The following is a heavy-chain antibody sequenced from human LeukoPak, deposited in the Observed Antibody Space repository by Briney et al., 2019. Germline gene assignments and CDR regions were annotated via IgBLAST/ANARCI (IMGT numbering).Heavy chain of an antibody. D-gene: IGHD6-13*01. CDR3: ARHRGQQLAHDAFDI. V-gene: IGHV4-4*07. J-gene: IGHJ3*02. CDR1: GGSISSYY. Sequence: PSETLSLTCTVSGGSISSYYWSWIRQPAGKGLEWIGRIYTSGSTNYNPSLKSRVTISRDTSKNQFSLRLISVTAADSAGYYCARHRGQQLAHDAFDIWGQGTMVTVSS. CDR2: IYTSGST.